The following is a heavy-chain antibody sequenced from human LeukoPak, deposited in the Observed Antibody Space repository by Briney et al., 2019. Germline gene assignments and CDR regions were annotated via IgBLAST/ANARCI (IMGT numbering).Heavy chain of an antibody. Sequence: GGSLRLSCAASGFTFSSHWMSWVRQAPGKGLEWVANIKQDGSEKYYVDSVKGRFTISRDNAKNSLYVQMDSLRAEDTAVYYCASRAGYTSSWSAFDYWGRGTLVTVSS. CDR1: GFTFSSHW. CDR2: IKQDGSEK. CDR3: ASRAGYTSSWSAFDY. D-gene: IGHD6-13*01. J-gene: IGHJ4*02. V-gene: IGHV3-7*05.